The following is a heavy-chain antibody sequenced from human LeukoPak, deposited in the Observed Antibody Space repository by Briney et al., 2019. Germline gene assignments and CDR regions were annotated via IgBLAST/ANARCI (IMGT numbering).Heavy chain of an antibody. D-gene: IGHD2-21*01. CDR2: GDYSGGT. CDR1: GDSFTSVTDY. V-gene: IGHV4-39*07. Sequence: SETLSLTCTVSGDSFTSVTDYWAWIRQPPGKGLEWIASGDYSGGTYYNPSLESRVAISADMSKNQFSLKLSSVTAADTAVYYCASVDSLLGGAAADIWGQGTMVTVSS. CDR3: ASVDSLLGGAAADI. J-gene: IGHJ3*02.